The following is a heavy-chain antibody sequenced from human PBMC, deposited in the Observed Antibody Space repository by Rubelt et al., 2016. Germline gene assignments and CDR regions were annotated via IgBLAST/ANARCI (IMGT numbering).Heavy chain of an antibody. CDR2: ISGSGRST. D-gene: IGHD2-8*01. V-gene: IGHV3-23*01. CDR1: GFNFSNYA. CDR3: AKVKWVS. Sequence: EVQLLESGGGLVQPGGSLRLSCAASGFNFSNYAMSWVRQAPGKGLEWVAVISGSGRSTDNADYVKGRVPMSGDNSKITLYVQMKSRGDEDTAVYYCAKVKWVSWGQGTLVTVAS. J-gene: IGHJ4*02.